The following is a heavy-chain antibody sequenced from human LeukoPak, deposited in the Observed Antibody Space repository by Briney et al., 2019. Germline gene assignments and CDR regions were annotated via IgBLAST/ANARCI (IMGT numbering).Heavy chain of an antibody. D-gene: IGHD6-13*01. CDR2: IYYSGST. V-gene: IGHV4-30-4*01. CDR3: ARDLRSIAADWFDP. CDR1: GGSISSGDYY. Sequence: PSQTLSLTCTVSGGSISSGDYYWSWIRQPPGKGLEWIGYIYYSGSTNYNPSLKSRVTISVDTSKNQFSLKLSSVTAADTAVYYCARDLRSIAADWFDPWGQGTLVTVSS. J-gene: IGHJ5*02.